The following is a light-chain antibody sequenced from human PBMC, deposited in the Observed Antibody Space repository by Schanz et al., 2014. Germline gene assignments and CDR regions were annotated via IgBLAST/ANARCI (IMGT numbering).Light chain of an antibody. Sequence: QSALTQPPSASGSPGQSVTISCTGTSSDVGGYNFVSWYQQHPGKAPRLLIYDVNKRPSGVPGRFSGTKSANMASLTISGLQTDDESDYHCCSYSDSGTWVFGGGTKLTVL. V-gene: IGLV2-8*01. CDR3: CSYSDSGTWV. CDR2: DVN. CDR1: SSDVGGYNF. J-gene: IGLJ3*02.